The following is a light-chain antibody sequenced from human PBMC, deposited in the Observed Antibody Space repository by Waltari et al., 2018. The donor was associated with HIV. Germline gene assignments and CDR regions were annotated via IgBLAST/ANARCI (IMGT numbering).Light chain of an antibody. CDR2: GYN. J-gene: IGLJ2*01. Sequence: QSVLTQPPSVSGAPGPRVTISCTGSSSNIGADYALLWYHQPPGTAPKLPIYGYNNRPSWVPDRFSGSKSGTSASLAITGLQAEDEADYYCQSYDSSLSAVLFGGGTKLTVL. CDR3: QSYDSSLSAVL. CDR1: SSNIGADYA. V-gene: IGLV1-40*01.